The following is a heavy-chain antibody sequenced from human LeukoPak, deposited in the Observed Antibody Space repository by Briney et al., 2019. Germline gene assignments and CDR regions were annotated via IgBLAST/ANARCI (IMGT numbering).Heavy chain of an antibody. J-gene: IGHJ4*02. D-gene: IGHD3-22*01. V-gene: IGHV3-23*01. CDR3: AKDPYYYDTSGYNGDY. CDR2: ISGSGGST. Sequence: GSLRLSCAASGFTVSSNYAMSWVRQAPGKGLEWVSSISGSGGSTYYADSVKGRFTISRDNSKNTLFLQMNSLRAEDTAVYYCAKDPYYYDTSGYNGDYWGQGTLVTVSS. CDR1: GFTVSSNYA.